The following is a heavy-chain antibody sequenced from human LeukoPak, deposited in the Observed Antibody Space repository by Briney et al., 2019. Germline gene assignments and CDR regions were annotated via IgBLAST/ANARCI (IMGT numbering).Heavy chain of an antibody. Sequence: GRSLRLSCVASGFSLSNFQMYWVRQAPGKGLEWVSIISLDGSTEFYADSVKGRFTISRDTASNTMHLEMNNLRIEDTAVYYCMRDYMGWFDPWGQGSLVTVCS. CDR1: GFSLSNFQ. CDR3: MRDYMGWFDP. V-gene: IGHV3-30-3*01. D-gene: IGHD3-10*01. CDR2: ISLDGSTE. J-gene: IGHJ5*02.